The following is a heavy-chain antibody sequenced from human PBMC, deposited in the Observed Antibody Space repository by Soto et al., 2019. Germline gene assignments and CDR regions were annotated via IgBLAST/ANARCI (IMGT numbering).Heavy chain of an antibody. Sequence: QVQLQQWGAGLLKPSETLSLTCAVYGGSFSGYYWSWIRQPPGKGLEWIGEINHSGSTNYNPSLKRRVTISVDTSKNQFSLKLSAVTAADTAVYYCARGKGYYYYYGMDVWGQGTTVTVSS. J-gene: IGHJ6*02. CDR1: GGSFSGYY. CDR2: INHSGST. CDR3: ARGKGYYYYYGMDV. V-gene: IGHV4-34*01.